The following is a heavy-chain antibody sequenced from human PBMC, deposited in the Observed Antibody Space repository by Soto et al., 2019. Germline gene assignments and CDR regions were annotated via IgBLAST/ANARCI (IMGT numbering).Heavy chain of an antibody. CDR3: ARDQWRTGPEGDYYYGMDV. Sequence: SETLSLTCTVSGGSISSGDYYWSWIRQPPGKGLEWIGYIYYSGSTYYNPSLKSRVTISVDTSKNQFSLKLSSVTAADTAVYYCARDQWRTGPEGDYYYGMDVWGQGTKVTVSS. CDR1: GGSISSGDYY. D-gene: IGHD6-19*01. CDR2: IYYSGST. J-gene: IGHJ6*02. V-gene: IGHV4-30-4*01.